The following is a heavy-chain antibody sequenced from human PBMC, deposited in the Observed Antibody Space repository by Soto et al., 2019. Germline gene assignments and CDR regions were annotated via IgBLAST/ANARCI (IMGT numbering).Heavy chain of an antibody. CDR3: ARHDDSSGYFTDFDY. CDR2: IGGGGFDT. D-gene: IGHD3-22*01. CDR1: GFTFNTYP. Sequence: GGSLRLSCAASGFTFNTYPMSWVRQTPGKGLEWVSAIGGGGFDTYYADFVKGRFTISRDNSKSTLYLQTNRLRAEDTAVYYCARHDDSSGYFTDFDYWGQGTRVTVS. J-gene: IGHJ4*02. V-gene: IGHV3-23*01.